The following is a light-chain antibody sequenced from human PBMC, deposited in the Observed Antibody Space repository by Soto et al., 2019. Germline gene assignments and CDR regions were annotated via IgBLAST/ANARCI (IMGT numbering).Light chain of an antibody. CDR3: QQSYSTPQT. CDR1: QSISSY. J-gene: IGKJ1*01. V-gene: IGKV1-39*01. Sequence: DIQMTQSPSSLSASVGDRXXXXXXASQSISSYLNWYQQKPGKAPKLLIYAASSLQSGVPSRFSGSGSGTDFTLTISSLQPEDFATYYCQQSYSTPQTFGQGTKVDIK. CDR2: AAS.